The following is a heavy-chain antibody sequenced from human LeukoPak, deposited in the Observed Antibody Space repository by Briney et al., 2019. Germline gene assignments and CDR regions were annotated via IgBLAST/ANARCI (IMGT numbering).Heavy chain of an antibody. J-gene: IGHJ3*02. V-gene: IGHV1-18*01. D-gene: IGHD2-15*01. CDR1: GYTFTSYG. CDR2: ISAYNGNT. Sequence: ASVKVSCKASGYTFTSYGVSWVRQAPGQGLEWMGWISAYNGNTNYAQKLQGRVTMTTDTSTSTAYMELRSLRSDDTAVYYCAREGLGPPRWDIVAVVAAQGAFDIWGQGTMVTVSS. CDR3: AREGLGPPRWDIVAVVAAQGAFDI.